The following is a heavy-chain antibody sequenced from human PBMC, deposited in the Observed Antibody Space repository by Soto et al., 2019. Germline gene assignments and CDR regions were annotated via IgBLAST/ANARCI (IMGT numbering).Heavy chain of an antibody. J-gene: IGHJ6*02. V-gene: IGHV3-7*01. CDR1: GFTFTNYW. Sequence: WGSLRLSCVASGFTFTNYWMSCFRQAAGKGLEWVANIKADGSEKRYVDSVKGRFTISRDNAKNSVYLQMNSLRVEDTALYYCGRDEVRNGVGVWGQGTTVTVSS. CDR2: IKADGSEK. CDR3: GRDEVRNGVGV.